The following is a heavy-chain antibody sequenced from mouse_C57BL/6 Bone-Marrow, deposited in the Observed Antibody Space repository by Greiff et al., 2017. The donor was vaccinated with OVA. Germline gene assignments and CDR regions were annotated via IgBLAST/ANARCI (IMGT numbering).Heavy chain of an antibody. CDR3: ARGYGSNYWYFDV. CDR1: GYAFSSSW. V-gene: IGHV1-82*01. D-gene: IGHD1-1*01. CDR2: IYPGDGDT. J-gene: IGHJ1*03. Sequence: QVQLKQSGPELVKPGASVKISCKASGYAFSSSWMNWVKPRPGQGLEWIGRIYPGDGDTNYNGKFKGKATLTADKSSSTAYMQLSSLTSEDSAVYFCARGYGSNYWYFDVWGTGTTVTVSS.